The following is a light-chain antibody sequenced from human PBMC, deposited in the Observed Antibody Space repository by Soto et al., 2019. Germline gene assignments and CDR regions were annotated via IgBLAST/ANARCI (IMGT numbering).Light chain of an antibody. V-gene: IGLV3-1*01. CDR2: QDS. CDR3: QAWDNSLV. J-gene: IGLJ2*01. Sequence: SYELTQPPSVSVSPGQTASITCSGDKLGDKYACWYQQKPGQSPVLVIYQDSKRPSGIPERFSGSNSGNTATLTISGTQAMDEAHYYCQAWDNSLVFGGGTKVTVL. CDR1: KLGDKY.